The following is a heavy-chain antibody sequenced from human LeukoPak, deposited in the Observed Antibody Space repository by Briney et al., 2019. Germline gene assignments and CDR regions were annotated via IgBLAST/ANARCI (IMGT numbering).Heavy chain of an antibody. CDR2: IYYSENT. CDR1: GVSISIADYD. J-gene: IGHJ4*02. V-gene: IGHV4-30-4*08. CDR3: ARARDTNPFDY. D-gene: IGHD5-18*01. Sequence: SETLSLTCTVSGVSISIADYDWSGPRQPPGKVVECIAYIYYSENTYNNPSLNTRLTLSVHTTNNQFSLSLRSVTAADTAVYYCARARDTNPFDYWGQGTLVSVSS.